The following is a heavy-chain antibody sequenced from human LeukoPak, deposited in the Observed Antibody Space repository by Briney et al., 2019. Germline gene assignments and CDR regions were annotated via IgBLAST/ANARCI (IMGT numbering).Heavy chain of an antibody. D-gene: IGHD5-18*01. CDR3: ARDRGYSNAYDFDY. V-gene: IGHV4-34*10. CDR2: INHSGST. Sequence: PSETLSLTCAVYGGSFSGYYWSWIRQPPGKGLEWIGEINHSGSTSYNPSLKSRVTMSVDTSKNQFSLKVNSVTAADTAVYYCARDRGYSNAYDFDYWGQGILVTVSS. J-gene: IGHJ4*02. CDR1: GGSFSGYY.